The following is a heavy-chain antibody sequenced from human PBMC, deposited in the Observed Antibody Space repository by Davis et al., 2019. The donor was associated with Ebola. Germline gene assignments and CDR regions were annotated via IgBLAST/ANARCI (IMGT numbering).Heavy chain of an antibody. CDR3: ARASRGYSYCTGLDY. CDR2: INHSGST. CDR1: GGSFSGYY. Sequence: SETLSLTCAVYGGSFSGYYWSWIRQPPGKGLEWIGEINHSGSTNYNPSLKSRVTISVDTSKNQFSLKLSSVTAADTAVYYCARASRGYSYCTGLDYWGQGTLVTVSS. J-gene: IGHJ4*02. D-gene: IGHD5-18*01. V-gene: IGHV4-34*01.